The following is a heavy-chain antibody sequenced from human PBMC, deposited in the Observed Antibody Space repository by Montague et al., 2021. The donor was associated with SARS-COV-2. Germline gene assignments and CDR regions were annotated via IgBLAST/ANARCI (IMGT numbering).Heavy chain of an antibody. V-gene: IGHV4-34*01. D-gene: IGHD3-3*01. CDR1: GGSFSGYY. Sequence: SETLSLTCAVYGGSFSGYYWNWIRQPPGKGLEWIGEINHSGSTNYNPSLKSRVTISVDTSKNQFSLKLSSVTAADTAVYYCANMGVGRITIFGVVSRGGLDYWGQGTLVTVSS. CDR2: INHSGST. CDR3: ANMGVGRITIFGVVSRGGLDY. J-gene: IGHJ4*02.